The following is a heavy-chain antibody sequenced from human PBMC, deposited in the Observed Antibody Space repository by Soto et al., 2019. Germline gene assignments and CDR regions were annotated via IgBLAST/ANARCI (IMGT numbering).Heavy chain of an antibody. CDR2: ISGSGGST. CDR1: GFTFSSYA. CDR3: AKDYGIAVAGTLDY. D-gene: IGHD6-19*01. J-gene: IGHJ4*02. Sequence: EVQLLESGGGLVQPRGSLRLSCAASGFTFSSYAMSWVRQAPGKGLEWVSAISGSGGSTYYADSVKGRFTISRDNSKNTLYLQMNSLRAEDTAVYYCAKDYGIAVAGTLDYWGQGTLVTVSS. V-gene: IGHV3-23*01.